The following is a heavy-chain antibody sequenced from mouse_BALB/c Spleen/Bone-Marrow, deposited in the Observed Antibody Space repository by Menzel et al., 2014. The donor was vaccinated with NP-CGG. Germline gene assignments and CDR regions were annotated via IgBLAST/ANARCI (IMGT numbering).Heavy chain of an antibody. CDR1: GYTFTTYW. CDR3: ARGGDNFAWFAY. CDR2: VDPSDGYT. D-gene: IGHD1-3*01. Sequence: VQLQQSGAELVTPGASVKLSCKASGYTFTTYWMHWVKQRPGHGLEWIGQVDPSDGYTNYSQMFKGKATLTVDKSSSTAYMQLSSLSSEDSAVYYGARGGDNFAWFAYWGQGTLVTVAA. J-gene: IGHJ3*01. V-gene: IGHV1-69*02.